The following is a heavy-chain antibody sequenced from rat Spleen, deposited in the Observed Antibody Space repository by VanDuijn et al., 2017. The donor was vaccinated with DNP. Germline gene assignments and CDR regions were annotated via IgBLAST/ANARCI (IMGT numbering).Heavy chain of an antibody. V-gene: IGHV5S10*01. CDR2: ITSDGSST. J-gene: IGHJ2*01. Sequence: EAQLVESGGGLVQPGRSLKLSCAASGFTFGDYAMAWVRQSPQKGLEWVATITSDGSSTYYRVSVKGRFTISRENAKRTLYLQMDGLRSEDTATYYCATPAHYGYKGDYWGQGVLVTVSS. D-gene: IGHD1-6*01. CDR3: ATPAHYGYKGDY. CDR1: GFTFGDYA.